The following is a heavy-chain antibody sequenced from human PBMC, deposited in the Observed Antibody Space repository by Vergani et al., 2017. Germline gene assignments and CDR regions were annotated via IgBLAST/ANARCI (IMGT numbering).Heavy chain of an antibody. CDR3: VRDKGDFNAFDI. Sequence: QAHLVQSGAEVKKPGASVKVPCKPSVHTYSSFGISWVRQAPGQGLEWMGWIRAYNGKTVYAQKVQGRDTMTTDTSTSTAYRELRSLGSNDTAVYYCVRDKGDFNAFDIWGQGRLVTVSS. J-gene: IGHJ3*02. V-gene: IGHV1-18*01. CDR2: IRAYNGKT. D-gene: IGHD3-16*01. CDR1: VHTYSSFG.